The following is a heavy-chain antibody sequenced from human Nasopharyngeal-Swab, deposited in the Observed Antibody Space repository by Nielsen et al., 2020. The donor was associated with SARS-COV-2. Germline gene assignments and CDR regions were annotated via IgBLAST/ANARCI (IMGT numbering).Heavy chain of an antibody. CDR2: INHSGST. J-gene: IGHJ3*02. Sequence: RQAPGKGLERIGEINHSGSTNYNPSLKSRVTISVDTSKNQFSLKLSSVTAADTAVYYCAREGVGRYSGYDPKGANWPDAFDIWGQGTMVTVSS. D-gene: IGHD5-12*01. CDR3: AREGVGRYSGYDPKGANWPDAFDI. V-gene: IGHV4-34*01.